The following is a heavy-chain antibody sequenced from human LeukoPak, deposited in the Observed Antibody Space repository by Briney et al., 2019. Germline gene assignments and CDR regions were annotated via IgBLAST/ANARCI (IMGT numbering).Heavy chain of an antibody. J-gene: IGHJ6*03. CDR3: ARVNRSPVLRYFDWLLQYYYYYYYMDV. Sequence: ASVKVSCKASGGTFSSYAISWVRQAPGQGLEWMGGIIPIFGTANYAQKFQGRVTITADKSTSTAYMELSSLRSEDTAVYYCARVNRSPVLRYFDWLLQYYYYYYYMDVWGKGTTVTISS. CDR2: IIPIFGTA. CDR1: GGTFSSYA. V-gene: IGHV1-69*06. D-gene: IGHD3-9*01.